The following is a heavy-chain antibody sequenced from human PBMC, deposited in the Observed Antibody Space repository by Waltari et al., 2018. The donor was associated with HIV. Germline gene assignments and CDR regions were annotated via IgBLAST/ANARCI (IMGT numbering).Heavy chain of an antibody. CDR2: IYSSGKT. J-gene: IGHJ6*02. CDR3: DMYYYDSSGYSAAV. V-gene: IGHV3-53*01. D-gene: IGHD3-22*01. CDR1: GFTVSSNY. Sequence: EVQLVESGGGLIQPGGSLRLPCAASGFTVSSNYMSWVRQAPGKGLEWVSVIYSSGKTYYADSVKGRFTISRDNSKNTLYLQMNRLRVEDTAVYYCDMYYYDSSGYSAAVWGQGTTVTVSS.